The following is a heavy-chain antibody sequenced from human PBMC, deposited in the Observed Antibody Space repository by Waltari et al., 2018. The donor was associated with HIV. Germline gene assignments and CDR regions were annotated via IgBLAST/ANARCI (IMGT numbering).Heavy chain of an antibody. CDR3: ARPQGTGWFDP. CDR1: GGSFTGYY. V-gene: IGHV4-34*01. J-gene: IGHJ5*02. D-gene: IGHD3-10*01. CDR2: INHSGST. Sequence: QVQLQQWGTGLVKASQTVSLTCAVYGGSFTGYYWSWIRQPPGKGLEWIGEINHSGSTLCNPSLKSRVTISVDTSKNQFSLKLSSVTAADTAVYYCARPQGTGWFDPWGLGTLVTV.